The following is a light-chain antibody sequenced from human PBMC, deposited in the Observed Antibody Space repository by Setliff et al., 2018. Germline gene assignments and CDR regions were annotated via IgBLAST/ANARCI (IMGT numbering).Light chain of an antibody. Sequence: SVLTQPASVSGSPGQSITISCTGTSSDVGGYNYVSWYQQHPGKAPKLMIYDVSNRPSGVSNRFSGSKSGNTASLTISGLQAEGEADYYCSSYTSISTWVFGGGTKVTVL. V-gene: IGLV2-14*03. CDR2: DVS. CDR3: SSYTSISTWV. CDR1: SSDVGGYNY. J-gene: IGLJ3*02.